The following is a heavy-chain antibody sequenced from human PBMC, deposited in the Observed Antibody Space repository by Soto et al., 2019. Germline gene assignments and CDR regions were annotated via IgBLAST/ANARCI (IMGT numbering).Heavy chain of an antibody. V-gene: IGHV1-46*01. CDR1: GYTFTSYY. CDR3: AREGMRVEMAGWGAFDI. Sequence: GASVKVSCKASGYTFTSYYMHWVRQAPGQGLEWMGIINPSGGSTSYAQKFQGRVTMTRDTSTSTVYMELSSLRSEDTAVYYCAREGMRVEMAGWGAFDIWGQGTMVTVSS. J-gene: IGHJ3*02. CDR2: INPSGGST. D-gene: IGHD6-19*01.